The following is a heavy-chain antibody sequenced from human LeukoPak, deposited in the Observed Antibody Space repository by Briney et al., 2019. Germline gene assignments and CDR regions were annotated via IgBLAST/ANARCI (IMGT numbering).Heavy chain of an antibody. CDR1: GYTFTSYA. Sequence: ASVKVSCKASGYTFTSYAMNWVRQAPGQGLEWMGWINTNTGNPTYAQGFTGRFVFSLDTSVSTAYLQISSLKAEDTAVYHCARGNLYYDFWSGYIVYWGQGTLVTVSS. CDR3: ARGNLYYDFWSGYIVY. CDR2: INTNTGNP. J-gene: IGHJ4*02. D-gene: IGHD3-3*01. V-gene: IGHV7-4-1*02.